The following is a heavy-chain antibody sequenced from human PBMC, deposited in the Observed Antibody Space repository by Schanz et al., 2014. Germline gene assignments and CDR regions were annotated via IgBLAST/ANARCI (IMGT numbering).Heavy chain of an antibody. J-gene: IGHJ3*02. D-gene: IGHD3-22*01. CDR1: GYTFTNHY. V-gene: IGHV1-69*09. CDR3: ARDIQYHYDTSGPVGAFDI. CDR2: IIPILGME. Sequence: QVQLIQSGPEVKKPGASVKVSCKASGYTFTNHYLHWVRQAPGQGLEWMGKIIPILGMENYAQKFQGRVTITADISTSTAYMDLSSLRSDDTAVYYCARDIQYHYDTSGPVGAFDIWGQGTLVTVSS.